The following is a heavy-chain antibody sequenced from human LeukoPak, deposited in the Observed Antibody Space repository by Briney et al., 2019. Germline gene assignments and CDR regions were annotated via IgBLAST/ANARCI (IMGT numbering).Heavy chain of an antibody. D-gene: IGHD2-21*02. CDR1: GGNCAING. J-gene: IGHJ6*02. CDR3: ARDISPPGVLVTADYCLDV. Sequence: SETLSRTASGGNCAINGVNWGRQAPGHPLEWLGRIIPLVEAVLYSHKFQDRVTLSAERFTSVACMEVRRLLPGDTAVYFCARDISPPGVLVTADYCLDVGGQGTTVTVSS. CDR2: IIPLVEAV. V-gene: IGHV1-69*04.